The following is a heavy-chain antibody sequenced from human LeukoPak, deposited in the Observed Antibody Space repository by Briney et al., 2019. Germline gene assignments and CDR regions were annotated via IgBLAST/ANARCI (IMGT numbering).Heavy chain of an antibody. CDR2: IIPIFGTA. Sequence: ASVKVSCKASGGTFSSYAISWVRQAPGQGLEWMGGIIPIFGTANYAQKFQGRVTITTDESTSTAYMELSSLRSEDTAVYYCARSELEAHYFDYWGRGTLVTVSS. D-gene: IGHD1-1*01. V-gene: IGHV1-69*05. CDR1: GGTFSSYA. J-gene: IGHJ4*02. CDR3: ARSELEAHYFDY.